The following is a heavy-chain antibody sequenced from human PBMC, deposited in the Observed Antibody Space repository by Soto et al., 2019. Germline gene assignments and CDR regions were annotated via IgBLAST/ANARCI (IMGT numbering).Heavy chain of an antibody. V-gene: IGHV4-59*01. CDR1: GDFLTTYY. J-gene: IGHJ4*02. CDR2: IFYGGHT. D-gene: IGHD6-19*01. Sequence: ASETLSLTCDVSGDFLTTYYWNWIRQSPGKGLEWIGYIFYGGHTNYNPSLRGRATISVDTSKNQFSLKLSSVTAADTAVYYCARSPQYSSGWNGGFDYCGQGTLVTVSS. CDR3: ARSPQYSSGWNGGFDY.